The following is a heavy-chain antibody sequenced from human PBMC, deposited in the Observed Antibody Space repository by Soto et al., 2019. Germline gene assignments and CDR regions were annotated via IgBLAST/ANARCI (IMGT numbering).Heavy chain of an antibody. CDR2: ITGKNDGGTT. V-gene: IGHV3-15*07. D-gene: IGHD2-8*01. CDR3: TTPGSWLNG. Sequence: GGSLRLSCAASGFTFSDAWMNWVRQAPVKGLEWVGRITGKNDGGTTDYAAPVQGRFSISRDDSENTLYLQMNNLKTEDTAVYYCTTPGSWLNGWGQGTLVTVSS. CDR1: GFTFSDAW. J-gene: IGHJ4*02.